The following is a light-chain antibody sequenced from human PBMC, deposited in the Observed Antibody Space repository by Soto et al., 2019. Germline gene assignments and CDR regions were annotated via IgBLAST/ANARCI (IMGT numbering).Light chain of an antibody. J-gene: IGKJ1*01. CDR3: QQYNDWIRK. CDR1: QSVSSD. V-gene: IGKV3-15*01. CDR2: HAS. Sequence: EIVMTQSPATLSVSPGERATLSCRASQSVSSDLVWYQHKPGQAPRLLIFHASTRATGIPARFSGSGSGTEFTLTISSLQSEDFAVYYCQQYNDWIRKFGQGTKVDIK.